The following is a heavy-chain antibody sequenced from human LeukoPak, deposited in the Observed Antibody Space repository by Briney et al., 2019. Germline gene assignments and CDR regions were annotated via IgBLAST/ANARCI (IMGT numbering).Heavy chain of an antibody. J-gene: IGHJ6*03. CDR1: GGTFSSYA. CDR2: IIPIFGTA. Sequence: SVKVSCKASGGTFSSYAISWMRQAPGQGLEWMGRIIPIFGTANYAQKFQGRVTITTDESTSTAYMELSSLRSEDTAVYYCARGKRSGSYYAIYYYYYMDVWGKGTTVTVSS. V-gene: IGHV1-69*05. CDR3: ARGKRSGSYYAIYYYYYMDV. D-gene: IGHD1-26*01.